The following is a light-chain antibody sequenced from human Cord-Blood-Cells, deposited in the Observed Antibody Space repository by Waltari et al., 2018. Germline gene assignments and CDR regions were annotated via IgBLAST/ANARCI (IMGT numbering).Light chain of an antibody. V-gene: IGLV1-47*01. J-gene: IGLJ3*02. CDR1: SSNIGSNY. CDR2: RNN. Sequence: QSVLTQPPSASVTPGQRVTISFSGISSNIGSNYVYWYQQLPGTAPKLLIYRNNQRPSGVHDRFSGSKSGTSASRAISGLRSEDEADYYCAAWDDSLSGPVFGGGTKLTVL. CDR3: AAWDDSLSGPV.